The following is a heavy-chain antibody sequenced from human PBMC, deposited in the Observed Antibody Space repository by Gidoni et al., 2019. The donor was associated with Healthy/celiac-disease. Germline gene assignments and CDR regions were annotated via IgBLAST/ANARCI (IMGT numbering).Heavy chain of an antibody. CDR1: GCTFSDYY. J-gene: IGHJ4*02. V-gene: IGHV3-11*05. CDR2: ISSSSSYT. CDR3: ARGIRVRGVSPFDY. D-gene: IGHD3-10*01. Sequence: QVQLVESGGGLVKPGGSLSLSCAASGCTFSDYYMSWIRQAPGKGLEGVSYISSSSSYTNYADSVKGRFTISRDNAKNSLYLQMNSLRAEDTAVYYCARGIRVRGVSPFDYWGQGTLVTVSS.